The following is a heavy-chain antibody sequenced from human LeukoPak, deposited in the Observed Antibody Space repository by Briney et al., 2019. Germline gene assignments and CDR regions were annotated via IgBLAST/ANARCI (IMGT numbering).Heavy chain of an antibody. CDR2: IYSGGST. J-gene: IGHJ4*02. CDR1: GFIASSNY. CDR3: ATGGRSGVAFES. D-gene: IGHD2-15*01. V-gene: IGHV3-53*01. Sequence: GGSLRLSCTASGFIASSNYMSWVRQAPGKGLEWVSLIYSGGSTYYADSVVGRSTISRDKSNNTLYLQMNSLRAEDTAVYYCATGGRSGVAFESWGQGTLVTVSS.